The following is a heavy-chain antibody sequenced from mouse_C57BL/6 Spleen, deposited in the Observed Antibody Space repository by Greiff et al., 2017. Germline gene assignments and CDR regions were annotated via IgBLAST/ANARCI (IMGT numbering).Heavy chain of an antibody. J-gene: IGHJ4*01. D-gene: IGHD2-1*01. V-gene: IGHV1-52*01. Sequence: QVQLQQPGAELVRPGSSVKLSCKASGYTFTSYWMHWVKQRPIQGLEWIGNIDPSDSETHYNQKFKDKATLTVDKSSSTAYMQLSSLTSEDSAVYYCAVWGNSFYYAMDYWGQGTSVTVSS. CDR2: IDPSDSET. CDR1: GYTFTSYW. CDR3: AVWGNSFYYAMDY.